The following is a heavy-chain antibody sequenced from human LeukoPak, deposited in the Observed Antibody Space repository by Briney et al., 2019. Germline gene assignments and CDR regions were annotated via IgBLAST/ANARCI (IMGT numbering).Heavy chain of an antibody. D-gene: IGHD6-13*01. V-gene: IGHV5-51*01. CDR2: FYPGDSDT. J-gene: IGHJ4*02. CDR3: VRHESSSWYAD. CDR1: GYRFSSDW. Sequence: GGALKISFQGSGYRFSSDWIGWARQMPGRGLEWMGIFYPGDSDTRYSPPFQGQVTMSADKSISTAYLQWSRLRASDTAMYYAVRHESSSWYADWGQGTLVTVSS.